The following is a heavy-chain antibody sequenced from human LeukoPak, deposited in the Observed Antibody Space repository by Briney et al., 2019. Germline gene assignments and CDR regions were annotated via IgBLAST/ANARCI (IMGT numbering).Heavy chain of an antibody. V-gene: IGHV3-23*01. CDR2: ISGSGGST. Sequence: GGSLRLSCAASGFTFSSYAMSWVRQAPGKGLEWVSAISGSGGSTYYADSVKGRFTISRDNAKNSLYLQMNSLRDEDTAVYYCARDLSVLRYFDWLSSPQNDAFDIWGQGTMVTVSS. J-gene: IGHJ3*02. CDR1: GFTFSSYA. CDR3: ARDLSVLRYFDWLSSPQNDAFDI. D-gene: IGHD3-9*01.